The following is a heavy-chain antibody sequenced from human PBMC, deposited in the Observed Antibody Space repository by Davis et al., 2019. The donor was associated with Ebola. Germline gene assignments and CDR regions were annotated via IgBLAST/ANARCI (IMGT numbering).Heavy chain of an antibody. Sequence: GESLKISCAASGCSFSTYGMHWVRQAPDTGLEWLAAISYDGNTEFHTDSVKGRFAISRDDSKNTLYLQMNSLRPEDTAVYYCTREAVASDGVTILYNWFDPWGRGTLVTVSS. CDR3: TREAVASDGVTILYNWFDP. J-gene: IGHJ5*02. D-gene: IGHD2-8*01. CDR1: GCSFSTYG. V-gene: IGHV3-30*03. CDR2: ISYDGNTE.